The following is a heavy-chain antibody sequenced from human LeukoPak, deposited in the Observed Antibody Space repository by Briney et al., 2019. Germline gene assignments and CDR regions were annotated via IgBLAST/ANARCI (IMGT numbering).Heavy chain of an antibody. CDR2: IRYDGSNK. CDR3: VRGPYPPGDYEPENYATDI. D-gene: IGHD4-17*01. Sequence: PGGSLRLSCAASGFTFSSYGMHWVRQAPGKGLEWVAFIRYDGSNKYYADSVQGRFTISRDNSKNTLYLQMNSLRAEDTAVYYCVRGPYPPGDYEPENYATDIWGQGTMVTVSS. J-gene: IGHJ3*02. CDR1: GFTFSSYG. V-gene: IGHV3-30*02.